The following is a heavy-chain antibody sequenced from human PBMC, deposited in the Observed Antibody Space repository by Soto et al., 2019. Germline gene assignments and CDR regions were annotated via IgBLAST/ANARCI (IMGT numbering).Heavy chain of an antibody. CDR2: LNPNTDKT. CDR3: ARGIKGLPPSAFDI. CDR1: GYTFSNFD. D-gene: IGHD5-12*01. J-gene: IGHJ3*02. V-gene: IGHV1-8*01. Sequence: ASVKVSCKASGYTFSNFDINCVRPPTVQGLEWMVWLNPNTDKTGSAQKFQGRVTMTRNTSISTAYLELSGLRSDDTAVYYCARGIKGLPPSAFDIWGQGTRVTVSS.